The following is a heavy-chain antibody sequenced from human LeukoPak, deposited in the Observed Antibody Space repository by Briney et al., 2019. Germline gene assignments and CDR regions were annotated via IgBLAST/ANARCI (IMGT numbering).Heavy chain of an antibody. CDR1: GFTFSNYW. Sequence: GGSLRLSCAASGFTFSNYWMSWVRQAPGKGLEWVANIKQDASEKYYVNSVKGRFTIFRDNAKNSLNLQMNSLRAEDTAVYYCARDGWRFGELSDYWGQGTLVTVSS. V-gene: IGHV3-7*04. CDR2: IKQDASEK. D-gene: IGHD3-10*01. J-gene: IGHJ4*02. CDR3: ARDGWRFGELSDY.